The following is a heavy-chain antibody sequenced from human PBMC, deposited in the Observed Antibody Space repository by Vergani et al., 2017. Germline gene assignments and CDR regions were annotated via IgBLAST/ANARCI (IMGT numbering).Heavy chain of an antibody. CDR3: ARDGGYKAMDV. Sequence: QVQLQESGPGQVRPSETLSLTCSVSGDSNDGDFCSWILQPAGKGLEWIGRMYSTTGSFDYNPSLKSRLTMSFDTSKNQFFLKLRSVTAADTGVYYCARDGGYKAMDVWGRGTTVIVSS. J-gene: IGHJ6*04. D-gene: IGHD5-24*01. CDR2: MYSTTGSF. V-gene: IGHV4-4*07. CDR1: GDSNDGDF.